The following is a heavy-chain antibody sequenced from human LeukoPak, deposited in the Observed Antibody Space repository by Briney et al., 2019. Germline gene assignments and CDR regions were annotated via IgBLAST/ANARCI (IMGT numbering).Heavy chain of an antibody. Sequence: SETLSLTCAVSGVSISSGDWWNWVRQPPGKGLEWIGEIFHSGSTNYNPSLKSRLTISVDKSKNQLSLKLSSVTAADTAVYYCASGQATTHRDAFDIWGQGTMVTVSS. J-gene: IGHJ3*02. V-gene: IGHV4-4*02. CDR3: ASGQATTHRDAFDI. CDR2: IFHSGST. CDR1: GVSISSGDW. D-gene: IGHD1-26*01.